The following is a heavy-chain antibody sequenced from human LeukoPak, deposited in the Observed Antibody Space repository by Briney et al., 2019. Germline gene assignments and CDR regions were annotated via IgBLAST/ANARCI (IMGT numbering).Heavy chain of an antibody. Sequence: ASVKVSCKASGYTFTSYDINWVRQATGQGLEWMGWMNPNSGNTGYAQKFQGRVTMTRNTSISTAYMELSSLRSEDTAVYYCARASGRKWLARINWFDPWGQGTLVTVSS. J-gene: IGHJ5*02. CDR1: GYTFTSYD. CDR3: ARASGRKWLARINWFDP. D-gene: IGHD6-19*01. V-gene: IGHV1-8*01. CDR2: MNPNSGNT.